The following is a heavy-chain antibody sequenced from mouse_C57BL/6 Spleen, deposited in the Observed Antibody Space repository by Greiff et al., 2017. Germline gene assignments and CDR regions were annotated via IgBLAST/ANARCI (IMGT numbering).Heavy chain of an antibody. V-gene: IGHV1-9*01. D-gene: IGHD1-1*01. CDR3: ARAVVAPPWFAY. CDR1: GYTFTGYW. CDR2: ILPGSGST. J-gene: IGHJ3*01. Sequence: QVQLKQSGAELMKPGASVKLSCKATGYTFTGYWIAWVKQRPGHGLEWIGEILPGSGSTNYNEKFKGKATFTADPSSNTAYMQRSSLTTEDSALYYCARAVVAPPWFAYWGQGTLVTVSA.